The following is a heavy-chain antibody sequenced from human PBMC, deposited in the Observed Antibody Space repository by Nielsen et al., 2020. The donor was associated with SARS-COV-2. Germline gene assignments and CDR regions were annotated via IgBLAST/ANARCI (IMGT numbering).Heavy chain of an antibody. Sequence: ASVKVSCKASGYTFTGNYMHWVRQAPGQGLEWMGRINPNSGGTNYAQKFQGRVTMTRDTSISTAYMELSSLTSHDTAVYYCARGGFSLGRNLEAPWGHGTLVIVSS. CDR2: INPNSGGT. V-gene: IGHV1-2*06. J-gene: IGHJ5*02. D-gene: IGHD1-26*01. CDR3: ARGGFSLGRNLEAP. CDR1: GYTFTGNY.